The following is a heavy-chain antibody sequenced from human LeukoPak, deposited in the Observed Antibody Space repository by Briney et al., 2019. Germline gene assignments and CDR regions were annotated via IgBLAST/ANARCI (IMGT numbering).Heavy chain of an antibody. CDR3: ASSSSSWYPEDY. CDR1: GFTFSSYS. D-gene: IGHD6-13*01. CDR2: ISSSSSYI. J-gene: IGHJ4*02. Sequence: GGSLRLSCAASGFTFSSYSMNWVRQAPGKGLEWVSSISSSSSYIYYADSVKGRFTISRDNAKNSLYLQMNSLRAEDTAVYYCASSSSSWYPEDYWGQGTLVTVSS. V-gene: IGHV3-21*01.